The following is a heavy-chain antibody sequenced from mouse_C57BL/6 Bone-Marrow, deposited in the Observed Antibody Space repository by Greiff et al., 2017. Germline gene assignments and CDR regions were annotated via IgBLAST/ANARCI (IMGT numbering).Heavy chain of an antibody. J-gene: IGHJ1*03. CDR3: TRGRYGGIHWYFDG. V-gene: IGHV5-9-1*02. D-gene: IGHD1-1*01. CDR2: ISSGGDYI. CDR1: GFTFSSYA. Sequence: EVKLVESREGLVKPGGSLKLSCAASGFTFSSYAMSWVRQTPEKRLEWVAYISSGGDYIYYADTVKGRFTISRDNARNTLYLQMSSLKSEDTAMYYCTRGRYGGIHWYFDGWGTGTTVTVAS.